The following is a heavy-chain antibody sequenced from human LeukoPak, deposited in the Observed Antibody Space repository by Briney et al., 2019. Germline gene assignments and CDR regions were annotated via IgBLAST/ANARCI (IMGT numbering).Heavy chain of an antibody. J-gene: IGHJ6*03. V-gene: IGHV1-46*01. CDR3: ARDGGGRGYSPMDV. Sequence: GASVTVSCKASGYTFTIYYMHWVRQAPGQGLEWMGIINPSGGSTSYAQKFQGRVTMTRDMSTSTVYMELSSLRSEDTAVYYCARDGGGRGYSPMDVWGKGTTVTVSS. CDR2: INPSGGST. D-gene: IGHD5-18*01. CDR1: GYTFTIYY.